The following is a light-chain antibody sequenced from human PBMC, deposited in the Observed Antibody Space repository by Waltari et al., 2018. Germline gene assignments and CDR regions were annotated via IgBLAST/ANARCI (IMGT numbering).Light chain of an antibody. CDR3: QQSYSAPRIT. J-gene: IGKJ3*01. Sequence: DIQMTRSPSSLSASAGDTITITCRASQNIDNYVNWFQQKPGEAPRLLIYAASKIQNGVPSRFGGSGSGTVFTLTISSLQPEDFATYYCQQSYSAPRITFGPGTKL. V-gene: IGKV1-39*01. CDR2: AAS. CDR1: QNIDNY.